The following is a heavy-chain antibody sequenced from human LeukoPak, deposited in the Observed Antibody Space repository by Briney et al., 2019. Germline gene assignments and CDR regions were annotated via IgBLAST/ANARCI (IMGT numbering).Heavy chain of an antibody. CDR2: ISSSGSTI. CDR3: ARVRAMIIGDAFDI. Sequence: GGSLRLSCAASGFTFSDYYMTWIRQAPGKGLEWGSYISSSGSTIYYADSVKGRFTISRENAKNSLYLQMNRLRAEDTAVYYCARVRAMIIGDAFDIWGKGTMVTVSS. V-gene: IGHV3-11*04. D-gene: IGHD3-16*01. J-gene: IGHJ3*02. CDR1: GFTFSDYY.